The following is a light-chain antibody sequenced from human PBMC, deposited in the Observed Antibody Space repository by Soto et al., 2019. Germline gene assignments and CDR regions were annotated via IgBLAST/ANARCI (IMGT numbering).Light chain of an antibody. V-gene: IGKV1-9*01. CDR3: QQVNRYPYT. J-gene: IGKJ2*01. Sequence: DIQLTQSPSFLSASVGDRVTITCRASQGIGSYLAWYQQKPGKAPNLLIYVASTLQIGVPSRFSGSGSGTLFTLTVSSLQPEDFATYYCQQVNRYPYTFGQGTKLEIK. CDR1: QGIGSY. CDR2: VAS.